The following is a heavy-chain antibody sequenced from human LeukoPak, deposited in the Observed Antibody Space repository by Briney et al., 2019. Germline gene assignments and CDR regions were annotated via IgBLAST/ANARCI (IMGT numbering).Heavy chain of an antibody. V-gene: IGHV1-18*01. D-gene: IGHD2-2*01. CDR2: ISAYNGNT. CDR3: ARELGYCSSTSCYCRYNWFDP. J-gene: IGHJ5*02. Sequence: ASVTVSCKASGYTFTSYGFSWVGQAPPQGLEWVGGISAYNGNTNYAQKLLGRVTMHPDTYPSTAYMELRSLRSDDTDVYYCARELGYCSSTSCYCRYNWFDPWGQGTLVTVSS. CDR1: GYTFTSYG.